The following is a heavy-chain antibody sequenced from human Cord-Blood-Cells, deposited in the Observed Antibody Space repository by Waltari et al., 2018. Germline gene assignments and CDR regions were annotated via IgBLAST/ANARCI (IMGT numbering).Heavy chain of an antibody. CDR1: GFTFSRYG. J-gene: IGHJ1*01. V-gene: IGHV3-30*02. D-gene: IGHD4-4*01. Sequence: QVQLVESGGGVVQPGVSRSLSCAASGFTFSRYGLTWVRQAPGKGLEWVAFIRYDGSNKYYADSVKGRFTISRDNSKNTLYLQMNSLRAEDTAVYYCAKERVTTEYFQHWGQGTLVTVSS. CDR3: AKERVTTEYFQH. CDR2: IRYDGSNK.